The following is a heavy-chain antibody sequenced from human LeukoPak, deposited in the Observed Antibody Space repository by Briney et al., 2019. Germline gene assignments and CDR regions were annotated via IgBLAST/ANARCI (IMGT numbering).Heavy chain of an antibody. D-gene: IGHD6-19*01. CDR2: IIPIFGTA. CDR3: ARGGIAVAGGLGFDY. V-gene: IGHV1-69*01. Sequence: GSSVKVSCKASGGTFSSYAISWVRQAPGQGLEWMGGIIPIFGTANYAQKFQGRVTITADESTSTAYMELSSLRSEDTAVYYCARGGIAVAGGLGFDYWGQGTLVTASS. J-gene: IGHJ4*02. CDR1: GGTFSSYA.